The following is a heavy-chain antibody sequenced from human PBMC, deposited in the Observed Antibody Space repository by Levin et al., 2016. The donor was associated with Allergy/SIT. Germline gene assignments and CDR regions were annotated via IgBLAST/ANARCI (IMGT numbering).Heavy chain of an antibody. Sequence: SVKVSCKASGHTFSSYAFSWVRQAPGQGLEWMGRIIPIDGSTIYAQRIQGRVTIAADKSTNTASMELNSLRSEDTAVYYCAREGRDAFDIWGQGTMLTVS. V-gene: IGHV1-69*04. CDR2: IIPIDGST. J-gene: IGHJ3*02. CDR1: GHTFSSYA. CDR3: AREGRDAFDI.